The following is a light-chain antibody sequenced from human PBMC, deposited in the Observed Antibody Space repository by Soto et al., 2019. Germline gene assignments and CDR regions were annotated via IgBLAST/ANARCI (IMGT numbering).Light chain of an antibody. V-gene: IGLV2-14*01. J-gene: IGLJ1*01. CDR3: SSYTSSSNV. CDR1: SSDVGGYNY. CDR2: EVS. Sequence: QSVLTQPASVAGSPGRSITISCTGTSSDVGGYNYVSWYQQHPGKAPKLMIYEVSNRPSGVSNRFSGSKSGNTASLTISGLQAEDEADYYCSSYTSSSNVFGTGTKVTVL.